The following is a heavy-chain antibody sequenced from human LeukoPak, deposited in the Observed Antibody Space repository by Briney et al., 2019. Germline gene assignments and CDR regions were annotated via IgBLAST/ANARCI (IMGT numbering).Heavy chain of an antibody. D-gene: IGHD3-22*01. V-gene: IGHV4-59*01. CDR1: GGSISSYY. CDR2: VYYSGST. CDR3: ARDRRYYDTRGSPLGWFDP. J-gene: IGHJ5*02. Sequence: SETLSLTCTVSGGSISSYYWSWIRQPPGKGLEWIGYVYYSGSTNYNPSLKTRVTISVDTSKNQFSLKLTSVAAADTAVYYCARDRRYYDTRGSPLGWFDPWGQETLVTVSS.